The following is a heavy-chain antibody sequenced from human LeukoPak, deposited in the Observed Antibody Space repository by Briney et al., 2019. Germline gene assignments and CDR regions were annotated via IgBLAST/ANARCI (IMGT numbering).Heavy chain of an antibody. J-gene: IGHJ4*02. CDR1: GGSISSYY. CDR3: ARYSSGFDY. CDR2: IYYSGNT. D-gene: IGHD6-19*01. Sequence: PSETLSLTCTVSGGSISSYYWSWIQQPPGKGLEWIGYIYYSGNTNYNPSLKSRVTISVDTSKNQFSLKLSSVTAADTAVYYCARYSSGFDYWGQGTLVTVSS. V-gene: IGHV4-59*08.